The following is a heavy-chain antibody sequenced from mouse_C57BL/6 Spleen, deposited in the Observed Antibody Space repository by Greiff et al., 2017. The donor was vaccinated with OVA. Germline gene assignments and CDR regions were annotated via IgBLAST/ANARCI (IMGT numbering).Heavy chain of an antibody. CDR2: INPNNGGT. V-gene: IGHV1-22*01. J-gene: IGHJ1*03. CDR3: ARETKYGSYWYFDV. D-gene: IGHD1-1*01. CDR1: GYTFTDYN. Sequence: VQLQQSGPELVKPGASVKMSCKASGYTFTDYNMHWVKQSHGKSLAWIGYINPNNGGTSYNQKFKGKATLTVNKSSSTAYMELRSLTSEDSAVYYCARETKYGSYWYFDVWGTGTTVTVSS.